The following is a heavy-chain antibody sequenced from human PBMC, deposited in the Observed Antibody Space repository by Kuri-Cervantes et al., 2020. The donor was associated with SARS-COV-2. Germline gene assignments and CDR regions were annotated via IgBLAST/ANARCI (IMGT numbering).Heavy chain of an antibody. CDR3: ARVGLWAERSGYYYYFDY. J-gene: IGHJ4*02. CDR1: GGSFSGYY. Sequence: SETLSLTCAVYGGSFSGYYWSWIRQPPGKGLEWIGEINHSGSTNYNPSLKSRVTIPVDTSKNQFSLKLSSVTAADTAVYYCARVGLWAERSGYYYYFDYWGQGTLVTFSS. D-gene: IGHD3-22*01. CDR2: INHSGST. V-gene: IGHV4-34*01.